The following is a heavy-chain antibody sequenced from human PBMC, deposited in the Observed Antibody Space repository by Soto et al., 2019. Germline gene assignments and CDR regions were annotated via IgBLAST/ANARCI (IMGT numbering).Heavy chain of an antibody. CDR1: GFTFSSYW. D-gene: IGHD5-18*01. CDR2: IKQDGSEI. CDR3: AKSISAIPDDS. V-gene: IGHV3-7*05. Sequence: EVQLVESGGGLVQSGGSLRLSCAASGFTFSSYWMSWVRQGPGKGPEWVANIKQDGSEIYYVDSVKGRFTISRDNAKSSLYLQMTSLRAEDSAVYHCAKSISAIPDDSWGRGTLGTVSS. J-gene: IGHJ4*02.